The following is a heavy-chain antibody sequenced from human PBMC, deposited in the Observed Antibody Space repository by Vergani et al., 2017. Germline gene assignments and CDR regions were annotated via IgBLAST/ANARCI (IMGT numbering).Heavy chain of an antibody. CDR1: GGSISRYY. CDR3: ARPESLSGSYGCFDP. Sequence: QVQLQESGPRLVKPSETLSLTCTVSGGSISRYYWSWIRQPPGKGLEWIGYIHYSGSTNYNPSLKSRVSISVDTSKNQFSLKLSSVTAADTAVYYCARPESLSGSYGCFDPWGQGTLVTVSS. J-gene: IGHJ5*02. D-gene: IGHD1-26*01. V-gene: IGHV4-59*08. CDR2: IHYSGST.